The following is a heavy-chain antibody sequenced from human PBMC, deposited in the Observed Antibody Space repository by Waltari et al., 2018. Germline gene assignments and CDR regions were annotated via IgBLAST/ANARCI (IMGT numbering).Heavy chain of an antibody. Sequence: QVQLQQWGAGLLKPSETLSLTCAVYGGSFSGYYWSWIRQPPGKGLEWIGEINHSGNTNYNPSLKSRVTISVDTSKNQFSLKLSSVTAADTAVYYCARGLIGLRCHFDYWGQGTLVTVSS. V-gene: IGHV4-34*01. CDR2: INHSGNT. D-gene: IGHD4-17*01. J-gene: IGHJ4*02. CDR1: GGSFSGYY. CDR3: ARGLIGLRCHFDY.